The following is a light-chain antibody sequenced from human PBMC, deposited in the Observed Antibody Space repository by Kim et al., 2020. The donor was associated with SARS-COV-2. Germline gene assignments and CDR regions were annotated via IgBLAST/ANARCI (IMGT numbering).Light chain of an antibody. Sequence: GPGVPISCSGGSSNIGSNHVYWYQHLPGTAPKLLIYRNNQLPSGVPDRFSASKSGTSASLAISGLRSEDEADYYCAAWDDSLSGVVFGGGTQLTVL. CDR3: AAWDDSLSGVV. V-gene: IGLV1-47*01. J-gene: IGLJ3*02. CDR2: RNN. CDR1: SSNIGSNH.